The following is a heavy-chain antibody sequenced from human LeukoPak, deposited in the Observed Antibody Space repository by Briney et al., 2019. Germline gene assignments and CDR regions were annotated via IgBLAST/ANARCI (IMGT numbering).Heavy chain of an antibody. CDR3: AKEASGSYSDFDY. CDR1: GFTFSSDW. V-gene: IGHV3-74*01. Sequence: PGGSLRLSCAASGFTFSSDWMHWVRQAPGKGLVWVSRIQSDGSSTAYADSVKGRFTISRDNSKNTLYLQMNSLRAEDTAVYYCAKEASGSYSDFDYWGQGTLVTVSS. J-gene: IGHJ4*02. D-gene: IGHD1-26*01. CDR2: IQSDGSST.